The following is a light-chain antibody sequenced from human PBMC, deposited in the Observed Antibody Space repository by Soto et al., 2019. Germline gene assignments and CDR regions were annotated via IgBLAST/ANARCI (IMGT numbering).Light chain of an antibody. CDR2: EVS. CDR3: SSYTSSSIDYV. CDR1: SSDVGGYNY. J-gene: IGLJ1*01. V-gene: IGLV2-14*01. Sequence: QSVLTQPASVSGSPGQSITISCTGTSSDVGGYNYVSWYQQHPGKAPKLMIYEVSNRPSGVSNRFSGSTSGNTASLTISGLQAEDEADYYCSSYTSSSIDYVFGPGTKLTVL.